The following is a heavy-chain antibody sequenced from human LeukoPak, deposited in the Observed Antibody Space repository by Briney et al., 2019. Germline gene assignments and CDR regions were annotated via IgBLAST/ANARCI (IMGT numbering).Heavy chain of an antibody. J-gene: IGHJ5*02. CDR2: IYTSGST. Sequence: PSETLSLTCTVSGGSISSYYWSWIRQPAGKGLEWIGRIYTSGSTNYNPPLKSRVTISVDKSKNQFSLKLSSVTAADTAVYYCARGGGSSIAAAEGWFDPWGQGTLVTVSS. D-gene: IGHD6-13*01. CDR3: ARGGGSSIAAAEGWFDP. V-gene: IGHV4-4*07. CDR1: GGSISSYY.